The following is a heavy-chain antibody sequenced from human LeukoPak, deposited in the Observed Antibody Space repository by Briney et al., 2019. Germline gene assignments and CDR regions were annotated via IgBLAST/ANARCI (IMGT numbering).Heavy chain of an antibody. CDR3: ARPPALDLDAFDI. J-gene: IGHJ3*02. V-gene: IGHV4-39*01. CDR1: GASISSSSYY. CDR2: IYYRGST. Sequence: SETLSLTCTVSGASISSSSYYWGWIRQPPGKGLERIGSIYYRGSTYYNPSLKSRVTISVDTSKNQFSLKLSSVTAADTAVYYCARPPALDLDAFDIWGQGAMVTVS.